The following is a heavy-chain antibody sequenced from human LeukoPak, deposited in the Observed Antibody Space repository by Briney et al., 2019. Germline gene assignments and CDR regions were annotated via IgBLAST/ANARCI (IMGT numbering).Heavy chain of an antibody. V-gene: IGHV3-23*01. CDR1: GFTFSSYA. J-gene: IGHJ3*02. CDR2: ISGGGGST. Sequence: PGGSLRLSCAASGFTFSSYAMSWVRQAPGKGLEWVSAISGGGGSTYYADSVKGRFTISRDNSKNTLYLQMNSLRAEDTAVYYCANLPGWKNAFDIWGQGTMVTVSS. D-gene: IGHD6-19*01. CDR3: ANLPGWKNAFDI.